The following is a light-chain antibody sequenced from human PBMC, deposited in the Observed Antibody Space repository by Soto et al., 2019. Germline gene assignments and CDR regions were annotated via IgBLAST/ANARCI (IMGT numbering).Light chain of an antibody. CDR3: QRYNTAPLT. J-gene: IGKJ4*01. V-gene: IGKV1-27*01. CDR2: GAS. Sequence: DIQMTQSPSSLSASVGDRVTITCRASQDISNYLTWYQQKPGKVPKLLIYGASTLQPGVPSRFSGGGSGTDFTLTISSLQPEDVATYYCQRYNTAPLTFGGGTKVETK. CDR1: QDISNY.